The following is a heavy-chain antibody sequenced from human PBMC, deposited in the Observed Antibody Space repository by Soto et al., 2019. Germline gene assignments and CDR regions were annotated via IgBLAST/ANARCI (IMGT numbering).Heavy chain of an antibody. V-gene: IGHV3-23*01. J-gene: IGHJ4*02. CDR3: AKSPGTVAGTSGYFDY. D-gene: IGHD6-19*01. CDR2: ITGSGGTT. CDR1: GFTFSNYA. Sequence: GGSLRLSCAASGFTFSNYAMRWVRQAPGKGLEWVSTITGSGGTTYYADSVKGRFTISRDNSKNTLYVQMNSLRAEDTAVYYCAKSPGTVAGTSGYFDYWGLGTLVTVSS.